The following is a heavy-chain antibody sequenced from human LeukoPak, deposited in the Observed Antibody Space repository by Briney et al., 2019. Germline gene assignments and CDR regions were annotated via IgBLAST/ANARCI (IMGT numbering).Heavy chain of an antibody. Sequence: SETLSLTCTVSGGSISSGDYYWSWIRQPPGKGLEWIGYIYYSGSTYYNPSLKSRVTISVDTSKNQFSLKLTSVTAADTAVYYCARHVRLFDWKNTGGALGIWGQGTKVTVSS. D-gene: IGHD3-9*01. CDR3: ARHVRLFDWKNTGGALGI. V-gene: IGHV4-30-4*01. CDR2: IYYSGST. J-gene: IGHJ3*02. CDR1: GGSISSGDYY.